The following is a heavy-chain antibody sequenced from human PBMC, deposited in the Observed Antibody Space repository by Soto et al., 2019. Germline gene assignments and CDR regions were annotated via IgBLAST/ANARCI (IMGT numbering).Heavy chain of an antibody. D-gene: IGHD6-6*01. J-gene: IGHJ6*02. CDR1: GGTFSSYA. CDR2: IIPIFGTA. CDR3: ARGGRYLIAARPYYYYGMDV. V-gene: IGHV1-69*01. Sequence: QVQLVQSGAEVKKPGSSVKVSCMASGGTFSSYAISWVRQAPGQGLEWMGGIIPIFGTANYAQKFQGRVTITADESTSTAYMELSSLRSEDTAVYYCARGGRYLIAARPYYYYGMDVWGQGTTVTVSS.